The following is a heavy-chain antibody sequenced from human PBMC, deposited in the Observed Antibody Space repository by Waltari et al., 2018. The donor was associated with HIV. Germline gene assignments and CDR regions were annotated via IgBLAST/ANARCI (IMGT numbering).Heavy chain of an antibody. V-gene: IGHV1-2*02. CDR2: INPNSGGT. D-gene: IGHD6-19*01. J-gene: IGHJ6*02. Sequence: PGQGLEWMGWINPNSGGTNYAQKFQGRVTMTRDTSISTAYMELSRLRSDDTAVYYCARDQGSGWLSASLNYYYYYGMDVWGQGTTVTVSS. CDR3: ARDQGSGWLSASLNYYYYYGMDV.